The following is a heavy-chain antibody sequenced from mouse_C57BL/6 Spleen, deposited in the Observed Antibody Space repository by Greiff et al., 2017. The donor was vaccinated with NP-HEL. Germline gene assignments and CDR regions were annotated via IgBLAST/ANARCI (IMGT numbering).Heavy chain of an antibody. CDR1: GYAFSSSW. Sequence: LVESGPELVKPGASVKISCKASGYAFSSSWMNWVKQRPGKGLEWIGRIYPGDGDTNYNGKFKGKATLTADKSSSTAYMQLSSLTSEDSAVYFCARDGYDERSAAYWGQGTLVTVSA. CDR2: IYPGDGDT. V-gene: IGHV1-82*01. J-gene: IGHJ3*01. D-gene: IGHD2-2*01. CDR3: ARDGYDERSAAY.